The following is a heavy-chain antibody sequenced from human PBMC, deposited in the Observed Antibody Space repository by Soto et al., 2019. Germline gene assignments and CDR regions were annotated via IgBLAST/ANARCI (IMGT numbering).Heavy chain of an antibody. CDR3: ARDYYGSGSPSHYMDV. Sequence: SETLSLTCTVSGGSISSYYWSWIRQPPGKGLEWIGYIYYSGSTNYNPSLKSRVTISVDTSKNQFSLKLGSVTAADTAVYYCARDYYGSGSPSHYMDVWGKGTTVTVSS. CDR1: GGSISSYY. D-gene: IGHD3-10*01. J-gene: IGHJ6*03. CDR2: IYYSGST. V-gene: IGHV4-59*01.